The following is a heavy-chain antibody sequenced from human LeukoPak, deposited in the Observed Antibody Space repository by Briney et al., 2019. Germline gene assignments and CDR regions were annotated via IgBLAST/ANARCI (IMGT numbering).Heavy chain of an antibody. CDR1: GDSVRTSNSY. CDR2: MFYSGNT. D-gene: IGHD3-22*01. Sequence: SETLSLACTVSGDSVRTSNSYWGWIRQPPGKGLEWIGSMFYSGNTYYNPSLKSRVTISVDTSKNQLSLRLSSVTAADTAVYYCARHPHYYFDNSARWGQGTLVTVSS. V-gene: IGHV4-39*01. CDR3: ARHPHYYFDNSAR. J-gene: IGHJ4*02.